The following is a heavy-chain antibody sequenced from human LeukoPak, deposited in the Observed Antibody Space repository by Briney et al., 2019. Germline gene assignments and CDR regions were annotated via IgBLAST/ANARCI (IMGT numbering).Heavy chain of an antibody. CDR3: AKLLRDVTIYDF. CDR2: INQDESAK. CDR1: EFIFSRFW. V-gene: IGHV3-7*01. J-gene: IGHJ4*01. Sequence: PGGSLRLSCAASEFIFSRFWMSWVRQAPGKGLEWVASINQDESAKFYVDSVRGRFTISRDNAKNSLFLQMNSLRAEDTAFYYCAKLLRDVTIYDFWGHGALVTVSS. D-gene: IGHD5-24*01.